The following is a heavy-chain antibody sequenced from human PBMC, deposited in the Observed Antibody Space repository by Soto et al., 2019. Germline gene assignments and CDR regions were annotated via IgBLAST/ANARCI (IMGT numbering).Heavy chain of an antibody. CDR3: AKEGWGGSYEPYFDF. CDR2: INGRGDRT. J-gene: IGHJ4*02. Sequence: PVGSLRLSCAASGFPSDTYDMSWVRQAPGKGLEWVSGINGRGDRTFVADSVKGRLSISRDISTDTVYLQMNSLKPEDTAVYYCAKEGWGGSYEPYFDFWGQRTVVTVSS. CDR1: GFPSDTYD. V-gene: IGHV3-23*01. D-gene: IGHD1-26*01.